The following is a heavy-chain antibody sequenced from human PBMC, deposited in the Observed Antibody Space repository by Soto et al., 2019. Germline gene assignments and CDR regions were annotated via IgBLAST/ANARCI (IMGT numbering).Heavy chain of an antibody. J-gene: IGHJ4*02. Sequence: SQTLSVTGAISVYSVSSKSPAWNCIRQSPSRGLEWLRRTYYRSKCYNEYAVSVKSRIIINPYTSKNQFSLQLNSVTPYDTAVYYCARSGNEGAVDYWGQGTMVTGSS. D-gene: IGHD1-26*01. CDR1: VYSVSSKSPA. CDR2: TYYRSKCYN. CDR3: ARSGNEGAVDY. V-gene: IGHV6-1*01.